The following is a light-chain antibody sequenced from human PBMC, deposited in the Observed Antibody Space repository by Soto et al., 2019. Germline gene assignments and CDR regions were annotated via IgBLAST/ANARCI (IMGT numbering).Light chain of an antibody. CDR3: HQYSKWPLT. CDR2: GAS. Sequence: EIVMTQSPATLSVSPGERATLSCRASQSVSSSLAWYQQKPGQAPRLLIYGASTRATGVPARFSGSGSGTEFTLTISSLQSEDFAVYYCHQYSKWPLTFGGGTKVEIK. V-gene: IGKV3-15*01. J-gene: IGKJ4*01. CDR1: QSVSSS.